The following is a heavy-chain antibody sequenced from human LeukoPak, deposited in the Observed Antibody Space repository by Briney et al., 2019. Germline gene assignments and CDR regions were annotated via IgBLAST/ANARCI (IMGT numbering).Heavy chain of an antibody. D-gene: IGHD1-26*01. CDR1: GFTFSSYA. J-gene: IGHJ6*02. Sequence: GGSLRLSCAASGFTFSSYAMSWVRQAPGKGLEWVSAISGSGGSTYYADSVKGRFTISRDNSENTLYLQMNSLRAEDTAVFYCARVVGSYYGMDVWGQGTTVTVSS. CDR2: ISGSGGST. V-gene: IGHV3-23*01. CDR3: ARVVGSYYGMDV.